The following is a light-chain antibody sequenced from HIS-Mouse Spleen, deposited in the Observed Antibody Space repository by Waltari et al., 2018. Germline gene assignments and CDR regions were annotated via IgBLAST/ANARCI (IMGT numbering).Light chain of an antibody. Sequence: SYELTQPPSVSVSPGQTASITCPGHKLGDNSSCWYQQKPGQSPVLVIYQDSKRPSGIPERFSGSNSGNTATLTISGTQAMDEADYYCQAWDSSTVVFGGGTKLTVL. CDR1: KLGDNS. V-gene: IGLV3-1*01. J-gene: IGLJ2*01. CDR3: QAWDSSTVV. CDR2: QDS.